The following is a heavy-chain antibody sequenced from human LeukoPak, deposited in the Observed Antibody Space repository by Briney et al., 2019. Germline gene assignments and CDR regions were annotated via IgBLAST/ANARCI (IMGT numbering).Heavy chain of an antibody. CDR2: INPNSGGT. V-gene: IGHV1-2*06. CDR3: ARENDYVWGSYRALSWFDP. D-gene: IGHD3-16*02. Sequence: ASVKVSCKASGYTFTGYYMHWVRQAPGQGLEWMGRINPNSGGTNYAQKFQGRVTMTRDTSISTAYMELSRMRSDDTAVYYCARENDYVWGSYRALSWFDPWGQGTLVTVSS. CDR1: GYTFTGYY. J-gene: IGHJ5*02.